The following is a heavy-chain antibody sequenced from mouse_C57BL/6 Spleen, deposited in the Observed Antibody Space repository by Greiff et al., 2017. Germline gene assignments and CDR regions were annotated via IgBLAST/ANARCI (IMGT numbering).Heavy chain of an antibody. CDR2: IYPSDSET. V-gene: IGHV1-61*01. Sequence: QVQLQQPGAELVRPGSSVKLSCKASGYTFTSYWMDWVQQRPGQGLEWIGNIYPSDSETHYNQKFKDKATLTVDKSSSEAYMQLSSLTSEDSAVYYCAREAGQGVDYWGQGTTRTVSS. CDR1: GYTFTSYW. D-gene: IGHD3-3*01. CDR3: AREAGQGVDY. J-gene: IGHJ2*01.